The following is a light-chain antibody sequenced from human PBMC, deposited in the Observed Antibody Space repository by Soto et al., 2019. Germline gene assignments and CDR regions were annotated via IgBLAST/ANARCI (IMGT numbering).Light chain of an antibody. CDR1: QSISSW. CDR2: KAS. V-gene: IGKV1-5*03. CDR3: QQYNSYSRT. Sequence: DIQMTQSPSTLSASVGDRVTITCRASQSISSWLVWYQQKPGKAPKLLIYKASNLKSGVPSRFSGSGSGTEFTLTISSLQPDDFATYYCQQYNSYSRTFGQGTKVEIK. J-gene: IGKJ1*01.